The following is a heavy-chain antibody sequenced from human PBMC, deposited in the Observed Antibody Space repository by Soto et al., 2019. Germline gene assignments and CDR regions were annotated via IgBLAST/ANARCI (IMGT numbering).Heavy chain of an antibody. D-gene: IGHD2-8*01. J-gene: IGHJ5*02. CDR1: GFTFSDYY. V-gene: IGHV3-11*01. Sequence: QVPLVESGGGLVKPGGSLRLSCAASGFTFSDYYMTWIRQAPGKGLEWVSYISSSGSSKYYADSVKGRFTISRDNAKNSLYLQMNSLRVEDTAVYYCARDIGVSGNWFDPWGQGTLVTVSS. CDR3: ARDIGVSGNWFDP. CDR2: ISSSGSSK.